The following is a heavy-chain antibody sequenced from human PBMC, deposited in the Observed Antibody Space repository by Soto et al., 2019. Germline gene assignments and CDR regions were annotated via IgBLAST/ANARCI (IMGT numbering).Heavy chain of an antibody. CDR1: GYTFTSYG. CDR2: ISAYNGNT. J-gene: IGHJ6*02. V-gene: IGHV1-18*01. Sequence: ASVKVSCKASGYTFTSYGISWVRQAPGQGLEWMGWISAYNGNTNYAQKLQGRVTMTTDTSTSTAYMELRSLRSDDTAVYYCAREAYTAMDLYYYYGMDVWGQGTTVTVSS. CDR3: AREAYTAMDLYYYYGMDV. D-gene: IGHD5-18*01.